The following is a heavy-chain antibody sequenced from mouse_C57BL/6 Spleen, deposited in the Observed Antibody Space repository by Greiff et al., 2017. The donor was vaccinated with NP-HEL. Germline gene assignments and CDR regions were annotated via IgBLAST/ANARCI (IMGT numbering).Heavy chain of an antibody. J-gene: IGHJ3*01. V-gene: IGHV10-1*01. CDR1: GFSFNTYA. CDR3: VGGTGTSAY. Sequence: DAGGGLVQPKGSLKLSCAASGFSFNTYAMNWVRQAPGKGLEWVARIRSKSNNYATYYADSVKDRFTISRDDSESMLYLQMNNLKTEDTAMYYCVGGTGTSAYWGQGTLVTVSA. CDR2: IRSKSNNYAT. D-gene: IGHD4-1*01.